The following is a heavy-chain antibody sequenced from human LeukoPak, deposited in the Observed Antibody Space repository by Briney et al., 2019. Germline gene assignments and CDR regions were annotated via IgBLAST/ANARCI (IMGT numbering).Heavy chain of an antibody. V-gene: IGHV3-23*01. Sequence: PGGSLRLSCAASGFTFSSYAMSWVRQAPGKGLEWVSAISGSGGSTYYADSVKGRFTISRDNSKNTLYLQMNSLRAEDTAVYYCAKPPDRYFDWLLTDYWGQGTLVTVSS. CDR3: AKPPDRYFDWLLTDY. CDR2: ISGSGGST. D-gene: IGHD3-9*01. CDR1: GFTFSSYA. J-gene: IGHJ4*02.